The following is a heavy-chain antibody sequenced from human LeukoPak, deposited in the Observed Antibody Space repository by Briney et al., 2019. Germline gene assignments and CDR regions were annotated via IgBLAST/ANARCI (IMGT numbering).Heavy chain of an antibody. V-gene: IGHV4-39*01. CDR2: IYYSGST. J-gene: IGHJ4*02. CDR3: ARQRRYCSGGSCYRIDY. D-gene: IGHD2-15*01. Sequence: SETLSLTCTVSGGSISSSSYSWGWIRQPPGKGLEWIGSIYYSGSTYYNPSLKSRVTISVDTSKNQFSLKLSTVTAADTAVYYCARQRRYCSGGSCYRIDYWGQGTLVTVSS. CDR1: GGSISSSSYS.